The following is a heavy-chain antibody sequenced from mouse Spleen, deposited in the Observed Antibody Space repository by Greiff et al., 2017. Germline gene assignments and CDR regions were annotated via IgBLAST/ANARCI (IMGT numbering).Heavy chain of an antibody. CDR3: TRLDYGSSPSYAMDY. V-gene: IGHV1-5*01. Sequence: EVQLQQSGTVLARPGASVKMSCKTSGYTFTSYWMHWVKQRPGQGLEWIGAIYPGNSDTSYNQKFKGKAKLTAVTSASTAYMELSSLTNEDSAVYYCTRLDYGSSPSYAMDYWGQGTSVTVSS. D-gene: IGHD1-1*01. J-gene: IGHJ4*01. CDR2: IYPGNSDT. CDR1: GYTFTSYW.